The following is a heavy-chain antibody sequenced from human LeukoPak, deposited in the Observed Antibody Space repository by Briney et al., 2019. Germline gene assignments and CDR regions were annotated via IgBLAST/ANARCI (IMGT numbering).Heavy chain of an antibody. CDR3: ARASYYYDSSGSDEYFQH. D-gene: IGHD3-22*01. V-gene: IGHV1-2*02. CDR1: GYTFTGYY. CDR2: INPNSGGT. J-gene: IGHJ1*01. Sequence: ASVTVSCKASGYTFTGYYMHWVRQAPGQGLEWMGWINPNSGGTNYAQKFQGRVTMTRDTSISTAYMELSRLRSDDTAVYYCARASYYYDSSGSDEYFQHWGQGTLVTVSS.